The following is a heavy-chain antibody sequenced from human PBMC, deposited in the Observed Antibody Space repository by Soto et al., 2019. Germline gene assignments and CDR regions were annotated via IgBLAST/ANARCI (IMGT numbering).Heavy chain of an antibody. D-gene: IGHD4-17*01. V-gene: IGHV3-64*04. CDR2: ISSSGGST. CDR1: GFTFSSYA. J-gene: IGHJ4*02. CDR3: AKVSSATTISEFDY. Sequence: GGSLRLSCAASGFTFSSYAMHWVRQAPGKGLEYVSAISSSGGSTYYADSVKGRFTISRDNSKNSLYLQLNSLRAEDTAVYYCAKVSSATTISEFDYWGQGTLVTVSS.